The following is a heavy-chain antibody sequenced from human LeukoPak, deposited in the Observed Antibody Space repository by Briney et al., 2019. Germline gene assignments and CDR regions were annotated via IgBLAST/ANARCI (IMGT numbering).Heavy chain of an antibody. Sequence: GGSLRLSCAASGFIFSNYAMTWVRQAPGKGLEWVAIISYDGSNEYYADSVKGRFTISRDNSKNTLYLQMSSLRLEDTAVYYCAKAHRDGYNWAADFWGQGTLVTVS. CDR1: GFIFSNYA. D-gene: IGHD5-24*01. CDR2: ISYDGSNE. V-gene: IGHV3-30*18. J-gene: IGHJ4*02. CDR3: AKAHRDGYNWAADF.